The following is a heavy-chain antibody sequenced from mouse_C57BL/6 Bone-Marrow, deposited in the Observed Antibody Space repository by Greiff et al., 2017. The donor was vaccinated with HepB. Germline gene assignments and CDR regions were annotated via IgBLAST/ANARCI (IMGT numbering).Heavy chain of an antibody. CDR2: IDPSDSYT. CDR3: ASHYGSSYFDY. Sequence: QVQLQQPGAELVRPGPSVKLSCKASGYTFTSYWMHWVKQRPGQGLEWIGVIDPSDSYTNYNQKFKGKATLTVDTSSSTAYMQLSSLTSEDSAVYYCASHYGSSYFDYWGQGTTLTVSS. J-gene: IGHJ2*01. D-gene: IGHD1-1*01. CDR1: GYTFTSYW. V-gene: IGHV1-59*01.